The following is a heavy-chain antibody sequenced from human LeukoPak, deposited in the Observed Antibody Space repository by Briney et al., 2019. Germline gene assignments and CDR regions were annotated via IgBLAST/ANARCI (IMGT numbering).Heavy chain of an antibody. CDR1: EFSVGSNY. CDR2: LSGSGGST. J-gene: IGHJ4*02. Sequence: GGSLRLSCAASEFSVGSNYMTWVRQAPGKGLEWVSALSGSGGSTYYADSVKGRFTISRDNSKTTLYLQMDSLRAEDTAVYYCAKDRGYCSGSSSCNSFDYWGQGTLVTVSS. D-gene: IGHD2-15*01. CDR3: AKDRGYCSGSSSCNSFDY. V-gene: IGHV3-23*01.